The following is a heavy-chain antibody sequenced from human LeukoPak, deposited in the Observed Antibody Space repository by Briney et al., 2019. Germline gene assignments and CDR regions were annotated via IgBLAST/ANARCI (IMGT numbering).Heavy chain of an antibody. CDR1: GGSISSHY. CDR3: ARGGHYGGSTYYYYMDV. J-gene: IGHJ6*03. D-gene: IGHD4/OR15-4a*01. V-gene: IGHV4-59*11. Sequence: SETLSLTCTVSGGSISSHYWSWIRQPPGKGLEWIGYIYYSGSTNYNPSLKSRVTISVDTSKNQFSLKLSSVTAADTAVYYCARGGHYGGSTYYYYMDVWGKGTTVTVSS. CDR2: IYYSGST.